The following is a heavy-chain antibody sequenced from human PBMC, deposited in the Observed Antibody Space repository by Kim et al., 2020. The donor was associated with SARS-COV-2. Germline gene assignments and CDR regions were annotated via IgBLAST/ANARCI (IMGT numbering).Heavy chain of an antibody. CDR1: GVPFKYNS. CDR3: SRGPMGGIDNEGTFHYY. D-gene: IGHD3-10*01. J-gene: IGHJ6*01. V-gene: IGHV3-48*02. CDR2: IDASSGTI. Sequence: GGSLRLSCAASGVPFKYNSMNWVRQAPGKGLEWVSYIDASSGTIHYADSVKGRFTISRDNAKNSVYLQMSSLKDEDTAVYYCSRGPMGGIDNEGTFHYY.